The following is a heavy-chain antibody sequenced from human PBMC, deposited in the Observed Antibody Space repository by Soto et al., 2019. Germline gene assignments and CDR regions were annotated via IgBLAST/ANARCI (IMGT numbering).Heavy chain of an antibody. V-gene: IGHV4-4*02. D-gene: IGHD3-16*01. J-gene: IGHJ4*02. CDR1: GGSISSSNW. CDR3: ARFPAGELSLYHFDY. CDR2: IYHSGST. Sequence: SETLSLTCAVSGGSISSSNWWSWVRQPPGKGLEWIGEIYHSGSTNYNPSLKSRVTISVDKSKNQFSLKLSSVTAADTAVYYCARFPAGELSLYHFDYWGQGTLVTVSS.